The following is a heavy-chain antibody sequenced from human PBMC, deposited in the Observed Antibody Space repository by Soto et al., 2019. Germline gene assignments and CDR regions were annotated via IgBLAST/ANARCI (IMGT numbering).Heavy chain of an antibody. Sequence: LGESLQISCKASGYNFTNHWIVWVRQMPVKGLEWMGVIFPGDSDTRYSPSFQVQVTISANKSSSTAFLQWGSLEASDSAMYYCARQLSAYYGMAFAYEGTKVTVSS. CDR1: GYNFTNHW. J-gene: IGHJ6*04. CDR3: ARQLSAYYGMAF. CDR2: IFPGDSDT. V-gene: IGHV5-51*01.